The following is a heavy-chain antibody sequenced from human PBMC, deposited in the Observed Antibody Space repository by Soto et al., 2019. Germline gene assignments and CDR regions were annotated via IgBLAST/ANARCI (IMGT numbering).Heavy chain of an antibody. CDR1: GGSISSGDYY. D-gene: IGHD2-21*01. V-gene: IGHV4-30-4*01. CDR2: IYYSGST. J-gene: IGHJ4*02. Sequence: TLSLTCTVSGGSISSGDYYWSWIRQPPGKGLEWIGYIYYSGSTYYNPSLKSRVTISVDTSKNQFSLKLCSVTAADTAVYYCARVTSDALWSGFDYWGQGTLVTVSS. CDR3: ARVTSDALWSGFDY.